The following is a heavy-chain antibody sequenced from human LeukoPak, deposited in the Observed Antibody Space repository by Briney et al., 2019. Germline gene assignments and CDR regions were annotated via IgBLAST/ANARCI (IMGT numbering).Heavy chain of an antibody. J-gene: IGHJ4*02. Sequence: PSETLSLTCTVSGGSISRSSYYWGWIRHPPGKGLEWIGSFYYSGSTYYNPSLKSRVTISVDTSKNQFSLKLSSVTAADTAVYFCARDYGDHAFDCWGQGTLVTVSS. CDR2: FYYSGST. D-gene: IGHD4-17*01. CDR3: ARDYGDHAFDC. V-gene: IGHV4-39*01. CDR1: GGSISRSSYY.